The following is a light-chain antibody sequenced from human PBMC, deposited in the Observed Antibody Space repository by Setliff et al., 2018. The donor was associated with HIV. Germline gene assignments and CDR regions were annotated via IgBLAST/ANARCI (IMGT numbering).Light chain of an antibody. V-gene: IGLV2-14*01. J-gene: IGLJ1*01. CDR3: SSYRGGSTLFV. CDR1: RSDVGAYNY. CDR2: EVS. Sequence: QSALTQPASVSGSPGQSITISCTGTRSDVGAYNYVSWYQQHPGKAPKLIIYEVSSRPSGVSSRFSGSKSGNTASLTISGLQAEDEADYFCSSYRGGSTLFVLGPGTKVTVL.